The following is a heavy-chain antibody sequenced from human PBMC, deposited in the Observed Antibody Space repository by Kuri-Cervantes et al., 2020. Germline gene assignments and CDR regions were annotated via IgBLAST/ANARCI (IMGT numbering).Heavy chain of an antibody. D-gene: IGHD1-26*01. CDR2: ISYDGSNK. V-gene: IGHV3-30*01. CDR3: AREIEGAPDY. Sequence: GGSLRLSCAASGFTFSSYAMHWVRQAPGKGLEWVAVISYDGSNKYYADSVKGRFTISRDNSKNTLYLQMNSLRAEDTAVYYCAREIEGAPDYWGQGTLVTVSS. CDR1: GFTFSSYA. J-gene: IGHJ4*02.